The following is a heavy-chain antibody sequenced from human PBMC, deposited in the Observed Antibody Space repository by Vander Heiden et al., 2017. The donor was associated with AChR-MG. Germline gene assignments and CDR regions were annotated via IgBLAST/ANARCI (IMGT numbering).Heavy chain of an antibody. CDR2: INRSGST. J-gene: IGHJ5*02. V-gene: IGHV4-34*01. CDR3: AKGGANPGLFWFDP. Sequence: QVQLQQWGAGLLKPLETLSLTCAVYGGSFSGYYWGWIRQPPGKGLEWIGEINRSGSTYYNPSLKSRVTMSIDTSKNHFSLKLNSVTAADTAVYYCAKGGANPGLFWFDPWGQGTLVTVSS. CDR1: GGSFSGYY. D-gene: IGHD3-16*01.